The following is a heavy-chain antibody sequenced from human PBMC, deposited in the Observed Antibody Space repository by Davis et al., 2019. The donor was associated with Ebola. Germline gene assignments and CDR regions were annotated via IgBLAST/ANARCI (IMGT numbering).Heavy chain of an antibody. CDR2: IRSKAYGGTT. Sequence: PGGSLRLSCTASGFTFGDYAMSWFRQAPGKGLEWVGFIRSKAYGGTTEYAASVKGRFTISRDDSKSIAYLQMNSLKTEDTAVYYCTRGKGQLYYYYYYMDVWGKGTTVTVSS. D-gene: IGHD6-13*01. V-gene: IGHV3-49*03. CDR1: GFTFGDYA. CDR3: TRGKGQLYYYYYYMDV. J-gene: IGHJ6*03.